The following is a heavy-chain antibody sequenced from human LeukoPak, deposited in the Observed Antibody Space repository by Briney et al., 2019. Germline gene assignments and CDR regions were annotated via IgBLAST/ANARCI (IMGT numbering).Heavy chain of an antibody. CDR2: IIPILGIA. CDR3: ASKRSGYDVGD. D-gene: IGHD5-12*01. Sequence: SVKVSCKASGGTFSSYAISWVRQAPGQGLEWMGRIIPILGIANYAQTFQGRVTLTADKSPSTAYMEMSRLRSEGTPVYFCASKRSGYDVGDWGQGTLVTVAS. CDR1: GGTFSSYA. J-gene: IGHJ4*02. V-gene: IGHV1-69*04.